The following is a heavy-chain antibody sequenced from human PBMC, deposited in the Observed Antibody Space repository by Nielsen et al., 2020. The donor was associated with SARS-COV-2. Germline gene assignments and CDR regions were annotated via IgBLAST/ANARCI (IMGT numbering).Heavy chain of an antibody. CDR2: ISYDGSNE. V-gene: IGHV3-30-3*01. D-gene: IGHD2-2*02. J-gene: IGHJ4*02. CDR1: GFTFGNYA. CDR3: ARETLDYTSSFVDY. Sequence: SLKISCAASGFTFGNYAMHWVRQAPGKGLEWMTIISYDGSNEHYADSVKGRFNISRDNSKNMVYLQMHSLKPEDTAVYYCARETLDYTSSFVDYWGQGALVTVSS.